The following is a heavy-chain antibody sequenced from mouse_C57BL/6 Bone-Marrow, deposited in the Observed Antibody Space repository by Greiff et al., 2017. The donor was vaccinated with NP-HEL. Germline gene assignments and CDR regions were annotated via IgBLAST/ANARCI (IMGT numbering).Heavy chain of an antibody. J-gene: IGHJ2*01. CDR2: IDPSDSYT. CDR3: ARDYYGSRTRDY. V-gene: IGHV1-50*01. D-gene: IGHD1-1*01. CDR1: GYTFTSYW. Sequence: QVHVKQPGAELVKPGASVKLSCKASGYTFTSYWMQWVKQRPGQGLEWIGEIDPSDSYTNYNQKFKGKATLTVDTSSSTAYMQLSSLTSEDSAVYYCARDYYGSRTRDYWGQGTTLTVSS.